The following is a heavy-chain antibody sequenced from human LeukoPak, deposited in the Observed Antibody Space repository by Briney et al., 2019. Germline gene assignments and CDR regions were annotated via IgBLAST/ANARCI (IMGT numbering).Heavy chain of an antibody. CDR1: GFTFSRYW. V-gene: IGHV3-74*01. CDR2: FNSDEIST. CDR3: VRASRTSYGDYPDY. D-gene: IGHD4-17*01. J-gene: IGHJ4*02. Sequence: PGGSLRLSCVASGFTFSRYWMHWVRQAPGKGLVWVSRFNSDEISTSYVDSVKGRFTISRDTAKNTLYLQMDSLRAEDTALYYCVRASRTSYGDYPDYWGQGTLVTVSS.